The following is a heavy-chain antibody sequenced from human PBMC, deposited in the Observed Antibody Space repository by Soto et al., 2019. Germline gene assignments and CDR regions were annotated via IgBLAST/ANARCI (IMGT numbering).Heavy chain of an antibody. Sequence: QVQLQESGPGLVKPSETLSLTCTVSGGSISRYYWSWIRQPPGKGLEWIGYIYYSGSTNYNPSLKSRVTISVDTSKNQFSLKLSSVTAADTAVYYCARVRWTVAGPGHFDYWGQGTLVTVSS. CDR1: GGSISRYY. D-gene: IGHD6-19*01. CDR2: IYYSGST. V-gene: IGHV4-59*01. CDR3: ARVRWTVAGPGHFDY. J-gene: IGHJ4*02.